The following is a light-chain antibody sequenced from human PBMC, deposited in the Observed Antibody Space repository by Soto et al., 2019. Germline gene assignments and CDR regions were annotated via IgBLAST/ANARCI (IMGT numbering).Light chain of an antibody. CDR1: QGISNY. CDR2: GAT. V-gene: IGKV1-27*01. J-gene: IGKJ3*01. CDR3: QKSDSELFT. Sequence: DIQMTQSPSSLSASVGDRVSITCRASQGISNYLAWYQQKPGKAPQLLIYGATTLQSGVPSRFRGSRSATDLTLNIASLQPADLATYNCQKSDSELFT.